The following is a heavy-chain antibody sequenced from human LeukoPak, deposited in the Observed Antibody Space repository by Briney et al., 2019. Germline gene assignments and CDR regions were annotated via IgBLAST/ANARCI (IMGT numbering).Heavy chain of an antibody. D-gene: IGHD1-26*01. Sequence: SQTLFLTCTVSGGSISSGSYYWSWIRQPAGKGLEWIGRIYTSGSTNYNPSLMSRVLISVDTSKNQFSLNLSSVTAADTAVYYCARGATWVYYMDVWGKGTTVTMSS. CDR3: ARGATWVYYMDV. V-gene: IGHV4-61*02. J-gene: IGHJ6*03. CDR2: IYTSGST. CDR1: GGSISSGSYY.